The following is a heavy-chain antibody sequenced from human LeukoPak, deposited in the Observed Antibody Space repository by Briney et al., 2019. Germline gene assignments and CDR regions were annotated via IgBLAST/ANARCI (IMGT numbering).Heavy chain of an antibody. CDR3: TRLVPAWEGGGSNY. CDR2: VSRNGTT. D-gene: IGHD1-26*01. CDR1: GYSISNNYF. Sequence: PSDTLSLMCVVCGYSISNNYFWGWIRQSPGKGLDWIGNVSRNGTTYYNPSLKSRVIISIDTSKNQFSLKLISMTAADTAVYYCTRLVPAWEGGGSNYWGRGTLVTVSS. J-gene: IGHJ4*01. V-gene: IGHV4-38-2*01.